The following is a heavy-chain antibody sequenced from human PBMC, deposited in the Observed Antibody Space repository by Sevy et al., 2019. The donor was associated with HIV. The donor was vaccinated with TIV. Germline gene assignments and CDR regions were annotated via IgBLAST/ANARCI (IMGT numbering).Heavy chain of an antibody. D-gene: IGHD3-3*01. CDR1: GFTFSSYW. Sequence: GGSLRLSCAASGFTFSSYWMSWVRQAPGKGLEWVANIKQDGSEKYYVDSVKGRFTISRDNAKNSLYLQMNSLRAEDTAAYYCARDGVAYDFSFDYGMDVWGQGTTVTVSS. CDR3: ARDGVAYDFSFDYGMDV. V-gene: IGHV3-7*01. CDR2: IKQDGSEK. J-gene: IGHJ6*02.